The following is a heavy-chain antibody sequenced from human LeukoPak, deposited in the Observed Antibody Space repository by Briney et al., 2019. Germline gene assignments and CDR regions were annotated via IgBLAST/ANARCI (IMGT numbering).Heavy chain of an antibody. V-gene: IGHV3-21*01. CDR1: GFTFSSYS. J-gene: IGHJ4*02. D-gene: IGHD6-13*01. CDR3: AREFDSSSWYVDY. CDR2: ISSSSSYI. Sequence: GGSLRLSCAASGFTFSSYSMNWVRQAPGKGLEWVSSISSSSSYIYYADLVKRRFTISRDNAKNSLYLQMNSLRAEDTAVYYCAREFDSSSWYVDYCGQGTLVTVSS.